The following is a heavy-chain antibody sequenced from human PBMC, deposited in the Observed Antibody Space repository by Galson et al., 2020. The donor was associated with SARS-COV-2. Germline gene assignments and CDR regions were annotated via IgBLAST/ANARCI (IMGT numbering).Heavy chain of an antibody. CDR3: ARGSRWELYFDY. V-gene: IGHV4-61*02. CDR2: IYISEKT. J-gene: IGHJ4*02. D-gene: IGHD1-26*01. Sequence: SETLYLTCTASGGTISSSSYYWSRIPQTAGKEMEWIGRIYISEKTNYNPSLKRRVTISADTSKNQFSLRLTSVTAADTAVYYGARGSRWELYFDYCGQGSLVSVSS. CDR1: GGTISSSSYY.